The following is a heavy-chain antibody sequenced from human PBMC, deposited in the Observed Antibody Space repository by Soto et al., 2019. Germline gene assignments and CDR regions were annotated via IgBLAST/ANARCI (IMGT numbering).Heavy chain of an antibody. V-gene: IGHV4-30-2*01. CDR2: IYHSGST. CDR1: GGSISSGGNS. D-gene: IGHD3-9*01. J-gene: IGHJ4*02. CDR3: ASYGTGYYFDY. Sequence: SETLSLTGAVSGGSISSGGNSWSWIRQPPGKGLEWLGYIYHSGSTYYTPSLKSRLIISVDRSKNQFSLKLRSVTAADTAVYYCASYGTGYYFDYWGQGTLGNVSS.